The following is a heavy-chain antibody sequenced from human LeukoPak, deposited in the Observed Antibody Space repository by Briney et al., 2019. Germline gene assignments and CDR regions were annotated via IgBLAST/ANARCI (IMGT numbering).Heavy chain of an antibody. V-gene: IGHV4-34*01. D-gene: IGHD2-2*01. J-gene: IGHJ4*02. CDR2: INHSGST. CDR3: ARGRMPGY. Sequence: SEALSLTCAVYGGSFSGYYWSWIRQPPGKGLEWIGEINHSGSTNYNPSLKSRVTISVDTSKNQFSLKLSSVTAADTAVYYCARGRMPGYWGQGTLVTVSS. CDR1: GGSFSGYY.